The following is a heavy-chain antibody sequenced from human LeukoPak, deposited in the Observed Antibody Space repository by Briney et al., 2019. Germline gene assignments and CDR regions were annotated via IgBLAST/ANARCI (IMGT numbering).Heavy chain of an antibody. CDR3: ARAPSEIGGYYPEYFRH. CDR2: IKSDGKT. D-gene: IGHD3-22*01. Sequence: QPGGSLRLSCAASGLSFSSYWMHWVRQAPGKGRVWVSRIKSDGKTNYADSVKGRFTISRDNAKNTVSLQMNSLRAEDTGVYYCARAPSEIGGYYPEYFRHWGQGTLVTVSS. J-gene: IGHJ1*01. V-gene: IGHV3-74*01. CDR1: GLSFSSYW.